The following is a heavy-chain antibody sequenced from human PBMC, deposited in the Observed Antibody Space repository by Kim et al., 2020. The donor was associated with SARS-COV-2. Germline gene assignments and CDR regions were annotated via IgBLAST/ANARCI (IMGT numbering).Heavy chain of an antibody. CDR3: AKEISSGWFNYYYYGMDV. J-gene: IGHJ6*02. V-gene: IGHV3-30*18. D-gene: IGHD6-13*01. Sequence: GGSLRLSCAASGFTFSSYGMHWVRQAPGKGLEWVAVISYDGSNKYYADSVKGRFTISRDNSKNTLYLQMNSLRAEDTAVYYCAKEISSGWFNYYYYGMDVWGQGTTATASS. CDR2: ISYDGSNK. CDR1: GFTFSSYG.